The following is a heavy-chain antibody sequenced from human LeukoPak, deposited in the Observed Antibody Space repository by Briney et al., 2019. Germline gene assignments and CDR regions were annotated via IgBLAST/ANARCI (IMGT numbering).Heavy chain of an antibody. V-gene: IGHV4-61*01. CDR1: GYSITSAYY. D-gene: IGHD5-12*01. CDR3: ARVSGYDWESFYDY. CDR2: IYYSGST. J-gene: IGHJ4*02. Sequence: SETLSLTCTVSGYSITSAYYWGWIRQPPGKGLEWIGYIYYSGSTNYNPSLKSRVTISVDTSKNQFSLKLNSVTAADTAVYYCARVSGYDWESFYDYWGQGTLVTVSS.